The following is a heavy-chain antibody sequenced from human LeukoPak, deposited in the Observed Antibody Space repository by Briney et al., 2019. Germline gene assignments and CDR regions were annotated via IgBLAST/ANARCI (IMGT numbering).Heavy chain of an antibody. J-gene: IGHJ4*02. D-gene: IGHD3-3*01. V-gene: IGHV3-21*04. CDR1: GFTFSSYS. CDR2: ISSSSSYI. CDR3: AKEHRFWSGYHY. Sequence: GGSLRLSCAASGFTFSSYSMNWVRQAPGKGLEWVSSISSSSSYIYYADSVKGRFTISRDNSKNTLYLQMNSLRAEDTAVYYCAKEHRFWSGYHYWGQGTLVTVSS.